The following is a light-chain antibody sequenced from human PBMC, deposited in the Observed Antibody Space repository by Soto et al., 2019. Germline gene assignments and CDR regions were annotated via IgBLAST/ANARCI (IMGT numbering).Light chain of an antibody. Sequence: ALTQPASVSGSPGQSITISCTGTSSDVGGYNYVPWYQQYPGKAPKLMIFEVSNRPSGVSNRFSATKSGNTASLTISGLQTEDEADYYCCSYTGASTLVFGSGTKVTV. J-gene: IGLJ1*01. CDR3: CSYTGASTLV. CDR2: EVS. CDR1: SSDVGGYNY. V-gene: IGLV2-14*01.